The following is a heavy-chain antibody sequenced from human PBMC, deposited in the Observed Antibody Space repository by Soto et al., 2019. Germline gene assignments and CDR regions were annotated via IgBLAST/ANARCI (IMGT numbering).Heavy chain of an antibody. CDR1: GFSLRTSGVG. D-gene: IGHD3-22*01. J-gene: IGHJ4*02. V-gene: IGHV2-5*02. CDR3: AHAIGDYFDSSGYRD. CDR2: IYWDDGI. Sequence: QITLKESGPTLVRPTQTLTLTCTFSGFSLRTSGVGVGWIRQPPGKDLEWLALIYWDDGIRYSPSLKSRLTITKDTTKNHVVLTMTKMDPVDTGTYYCAHAIGDYFDSSGYRDWGQGTLVTVSS.